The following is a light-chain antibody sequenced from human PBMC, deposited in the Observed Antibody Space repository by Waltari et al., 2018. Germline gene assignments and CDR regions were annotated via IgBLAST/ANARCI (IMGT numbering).Light chain of an antibody. J-gene: IGLJ3*02. CDR2: DVS. Sequence: QSALTQPPSVSGSPGQSVTISCTGTSTDVGGYNSVSWYLHHPGKAPKLIIYDVSERPAGVPDSFSGSKSGNTASLTISGLQADDEADYFCCSYAGSYTYWVFGGGTTLTVL. V-gene: IGLV2-11*01. CDR3: CSYAGSYTYWV. CDR1: STDVGGYNS.